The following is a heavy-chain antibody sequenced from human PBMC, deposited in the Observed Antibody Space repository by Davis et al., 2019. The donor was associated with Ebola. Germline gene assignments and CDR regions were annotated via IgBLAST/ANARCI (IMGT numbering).Heavy chain of an antibody. J-gene: IGHJ4*02. CDR2: IGTYNGNT. CDR3: ARDHSSLDY. V-gene: IGHV1-18*01. D-gene: IGHD6-13*01. Sequence: AASVKVSCKASGYTFTKYDIAWVRQASGQGLEWMGWIGTYNGNTHYAQKLQGRITLTTDTSSTTAYMELRSLTSDDTAIYYCARDHSSLDYWGQGTLVTVSS. CDR1: GYTFTKYD.